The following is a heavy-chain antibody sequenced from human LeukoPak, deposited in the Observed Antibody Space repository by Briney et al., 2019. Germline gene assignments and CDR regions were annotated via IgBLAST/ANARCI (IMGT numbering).Heavy chain of an antibody. V-gene: IGHV3-21*04. CDR1: GFTFSSYS. CDR2: ISSSSSYI. CDR3: ARAGAYYGSVFDY. D-gene: IGHD3-10*01. Sequence: SGGSLRLSCAASGFTFSSYSMNWVRQAPGKGLEWVSSISSSSSYIYYADSVKGRFTISRDNAKNSLYLQMNSLRAEDTAIYYCARAGAYYGSVFDYWGQGTLVTVSS. J-gene: IGHJ4*02.